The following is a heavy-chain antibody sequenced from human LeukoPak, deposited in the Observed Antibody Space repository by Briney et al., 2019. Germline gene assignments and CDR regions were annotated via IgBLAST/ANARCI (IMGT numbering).Heavy chain of an antibody. V-gene: IGHV1-18*01. D-gene: IGHD1-20*01. CDR3: ARAGNWNDGGPYNWFDP. CDR1: GYTFTNFG. J-gene: IGHJ5*02. CDR2: ISGRNGDT. Sequence: ASVKVSCKASGYTFTNFGVSWVRQAPGQGLEWMGWISGRNGDTKYAQKLQGRVTMTTDTSTSTAYMELRTLRFDDTAVYFCARAGNWNDGGPYNWFDPWGQGTLITVSS.